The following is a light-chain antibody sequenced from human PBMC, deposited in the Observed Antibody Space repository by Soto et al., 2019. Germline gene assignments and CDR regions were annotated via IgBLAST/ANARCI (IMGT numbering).Light chain of an antibody. CDR3: QQYNNWAPRT. CDR1: QSVSSN. J-gene: IGKJ4*01. Sequence: EIVMTQSPATLSVSPGERATLSCRASQSVSSNLAWYQQKPGQAPSLLIYGASTRATGIPARFSGSGSGTECTLAISRLQPEDFAVYYCQQYNNWAPRTFGGGTKVEIK. V-gene: IGKV3-15*01. CDR2: GAS.